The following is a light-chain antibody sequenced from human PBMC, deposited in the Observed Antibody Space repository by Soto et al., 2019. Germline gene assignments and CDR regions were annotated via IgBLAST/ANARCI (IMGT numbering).Light chain of an antibody. CDR2: DVS. CDR3: SSYTSSSTLLYV. V-gene: IGLV2-14*01. Sequence: QSALTQPAYVSGSRGQSITISCTGTSSDVGGYNYVSWYQQHPGKAPKLMIYDVSNRPSGVSNRFSGSKSGNTASLTISGLQAEDEADYYCSSYTSSSTLLYVFGTGTKLTGL. CDR1: SSDVGGYNY. J-gene: IGLJ1*01.